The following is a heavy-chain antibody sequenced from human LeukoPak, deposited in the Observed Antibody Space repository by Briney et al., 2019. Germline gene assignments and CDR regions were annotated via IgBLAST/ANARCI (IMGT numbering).Heavy chain of an antibody. Sequence: ASVKVSCRASGGTFSSYAISWVQQAPGQGLEWMGGIIPIFGTANYAQKFQGRVTITADESTSTAYMELSSLRSEDTAVYYCAREAADRLWFGYAFDIWGQGTMVTVSS. CDR2: IIPIFGTA. CDR1: GGTFSSYA. V-gene: IGHV1-69*13. D-gene: IGHD3-10*01. J-gene: IGHJ3*02. CDR3: AREAADRLWFGYAFDI.